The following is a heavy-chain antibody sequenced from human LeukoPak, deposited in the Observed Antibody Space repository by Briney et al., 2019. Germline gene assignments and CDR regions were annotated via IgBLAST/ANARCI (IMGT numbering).Heavy chain of an antibody. CDR3: ARVSGPGMNEYFHL. CDR2: INNDGSTT. V-gene: IGHV3-74*01. CDR1: GFTFSEAW. J-gene: IGHJ1*01. D-gene: IGHD3-10*01. Sequence: GVSLRLSCAASGFTFSEAWMHWVRQAPGKGLVWVSRINNDGSTTRYAGSVKGRFTISRDNAKNTLYLQMNSLRAEDTAVYYCARVSGPGMNEYFHLWGQGTLVTVSS.